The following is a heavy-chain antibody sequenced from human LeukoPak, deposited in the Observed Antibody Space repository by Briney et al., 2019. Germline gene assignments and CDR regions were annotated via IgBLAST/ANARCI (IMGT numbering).Heavy chain of an antibody. J-gene: IGHJ5*02. CDR1: GYTFTSYG. V-gene: IGHV1-18*01. CDR3: ARYIVVVVAAAQANWFDP. CDR2: ISAYNGNT. D-gene: IGHD2-15*01. Sequence: EASVKVSCKASGYTFTSYGISWVRQAPGQGLEWMGWISAYNGNTNYAQKLQGRVTMTTDTSTSTAYMELRSLRSDDTAVYYYARYIVVVVAAAQANWFDPWGQGTLVTVSS.